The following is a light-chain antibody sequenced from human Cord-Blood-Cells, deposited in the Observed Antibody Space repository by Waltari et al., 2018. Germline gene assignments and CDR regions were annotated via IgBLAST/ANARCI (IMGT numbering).Light chain of an antibody. Sequence: EIVLTQSPATLSLSPGERDTLSCRASQSVSSYLAWYQQKPGQAPRLLIYDASNRATGIPARLSGSGSGTDFTLTISSLEPEDFAVYYCQQRSNWWTFGQGTKVEIK. CDR1: QSVSSY. CDR2: DAS. CDR3: QQRSNWWT. V-gene: IGKV3-11*01. J-gene: IGKJ1*01.